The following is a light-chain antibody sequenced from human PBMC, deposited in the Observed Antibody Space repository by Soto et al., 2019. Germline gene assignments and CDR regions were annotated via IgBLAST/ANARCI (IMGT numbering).Light chain of an antibody. CDR2: GAS. CDR3: QKYDSAPT. V-gene: IGKV1-27*01. CDR1: QGISNS. J-gene: IGKJ1*01. Sequence: DIQLTQSPSSLYASVGDRVTITCRASQGISNSLAWYQQKPGKVPKLLIHGASTLQSGVPSRFSGSMSGTDFTLTISSLQPEDVATYYCQKYDSAPTFGPGTTVEI.